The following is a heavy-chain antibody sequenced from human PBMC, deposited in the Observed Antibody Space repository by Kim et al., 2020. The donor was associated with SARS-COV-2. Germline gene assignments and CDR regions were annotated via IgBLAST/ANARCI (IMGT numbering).Heavy chain of an antibody. J-gene: IGHJ3*02. D-gene: IGHD3-3*01. V-gene: IGHV4-34*01. Sequence: IGETNHSVSTNYNPSLKGRVTISVDTSKNQFSLKRSSVTAADTAVYYCARGPYDFWSGYPPHPDAFDMWGQGTMVTVSS. CDR2: TNHSVST. CDR3: ARGPYDFWSGYPPHPDAFDM.